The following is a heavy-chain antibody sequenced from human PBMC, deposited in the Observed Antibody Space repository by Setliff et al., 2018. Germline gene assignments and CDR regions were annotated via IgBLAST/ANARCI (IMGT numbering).Heavy chain of an antibody. CDR1: GYTLINYG. Sequence: SVKVSCKASGYTLINYGISWVRQAPGQGLEWMGRFIPVLSSADYSQRFQGRVAFTADESTTTVFMELSTLRSDDTAVYFCARWLSSDPFDLWGQGTAVTVSS. CDR2: FIPVLSSA. J-gene: IGHJ3*01. CDR3: ARWLSSDPFDL. V-gene: IGHV1-69*11. D-gene: IGHD5-12*01.